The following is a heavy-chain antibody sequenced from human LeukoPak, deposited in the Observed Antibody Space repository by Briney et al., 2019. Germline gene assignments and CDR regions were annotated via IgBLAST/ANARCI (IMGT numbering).Heavy chain of an antibody. CDR2: INPNSGGT. J-gene: IGHJ4*02. V-gene: IGHV1-2*02. D-gene: IGHD1-26*01. CDR1: VYTFTGYY. Sequence: GASVKVSCKASVYTFTGYYMQWVRQAPGQGLEWMGWINPNSGGTNYAQKFQGRVTMTRDTSISTAYMELSRLRSDDTAVYYCAREGVGATTFAYYFNYWGQGTLVTVSS. CDR3: AREGVGATTFAYYFNY.